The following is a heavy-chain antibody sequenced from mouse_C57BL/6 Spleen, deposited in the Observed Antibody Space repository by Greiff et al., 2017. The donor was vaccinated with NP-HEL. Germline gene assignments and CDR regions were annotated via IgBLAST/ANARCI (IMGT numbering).Heavy chain of an antibody. CDR1: GYTFTDYE. D-gene: IGHD1-1*01. CDR3: TRSHYYGSSPFAY. CDR2: IDPETGGT. V-gene: IGHV1-15*01. Sequence: VQLQQSGAELVRPGASVTLSCKASGYTFTDYEMHWVKQTPVHGLEWIGAIDPETGGTAYNQKFKGKAILTADKSSSTAYMELRSLTSEDSAVYYCTRSHYYGSSPFAYWGQVTLVTVSA. J-gene: IGHJ3*01.